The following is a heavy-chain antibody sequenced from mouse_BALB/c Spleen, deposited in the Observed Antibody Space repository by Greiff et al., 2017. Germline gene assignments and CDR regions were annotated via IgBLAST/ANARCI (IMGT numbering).Heavy chain of an antibody. J-gene: IGHJ2*02. CDR3: ARWLGRDYFDY. D-gene: IGHD4-1*01. CDR1: GYTFSSYW. Sequence: VQLQQSGAELMKPGASVKISCKATGYTFSSYWIEWVKQRPGHGLEWIGEILPGSGSTNYNAKFQGKATFTADTSSNTAYMQLSSLTSDDAAVYYRARWLGRDYFDYWGQGTSLTVSS. CDR2: ILPGSGST. V-gene: IGHV1-9*01.